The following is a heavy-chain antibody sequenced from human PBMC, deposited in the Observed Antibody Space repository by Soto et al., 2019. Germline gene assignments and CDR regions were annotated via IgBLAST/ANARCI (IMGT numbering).Heavy chain of an antibody. CDR3: ARVQSSSFAFDI. V-gene: IGHV4-31*03. D-gene: IGHD6-6*01. CDR1: GGSISSGDYY. Sequence: QVQLQESGPGLVKPSQTLSLTCTVSGGSISSGDYYWSWIRQHPGKGLEWIGYIYYSGSTYYNPSLRRRVTISVAPSKNQFSLKLSSVTAADTAVYYCARVQSSSFAFDIWGQGTMVTVSS. J-gene: IGHJ3*02. CDR2: IYYSGST.